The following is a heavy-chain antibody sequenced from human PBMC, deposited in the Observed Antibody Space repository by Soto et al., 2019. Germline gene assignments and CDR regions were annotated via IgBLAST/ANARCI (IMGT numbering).Heavy chain of an antibody. Sequence: PGGSLRLSCAASGFTVSSNYMSWVRQAPGKGLEWVSVIYSGGTTYYADSVKGRFTISRDNSKNTLYLQMNSLRVEDTAVYYCAEAMLWRSWGQGTMVTVSS. CDR3: AEAMLWRS. V-gene: IGHV3-66*01. J-gene: IGHJ3*01. D-gene: IGHD3-16*01. CDR1: GFTVSSNY. CDR2: IYSGGTT.